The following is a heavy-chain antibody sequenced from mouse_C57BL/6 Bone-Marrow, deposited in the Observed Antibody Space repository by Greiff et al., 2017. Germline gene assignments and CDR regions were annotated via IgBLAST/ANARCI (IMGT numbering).Heavy chain of an antibody. CDR2: IHPNSGST. D-gene: IGHD2-5*01. Sequence: QVQLQQPGAELVKPGASVKLSCKASGYTFTSYWMHWVKQRPGQGLEWIGMIHPNSGSTNYNEKFKSKATLTLDKSSSTAYMQLSSLTSEDSAVYYCARRRTDSNWFAYWGQGTLVTVSA. J-gene: IGHJ3*01. CDR1: GYTFTSYW. CDR3: ARRRTDSNWFAY. V-gene: IGHV1-64*01.